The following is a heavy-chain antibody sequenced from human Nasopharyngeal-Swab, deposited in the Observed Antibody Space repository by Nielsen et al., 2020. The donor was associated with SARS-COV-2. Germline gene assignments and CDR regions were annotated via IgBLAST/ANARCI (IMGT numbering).Heavy chain of an antibody. CDR2: LSSLVLP. Sequence: WIRQPPGKGLEWIFLLSSLVLPYYNPSLKSRVTISVDTSKNQFSLKLSSVTAADTAVYYCATERAIAVAGTFGAKFDYWGQGTLVTVSS. CDR3: ATERAIAVAGTFGAKFDY. V-gene: IGHV4-39*01. J-gene: IGHJ4*02. D-gene: IGHD6-19*01.